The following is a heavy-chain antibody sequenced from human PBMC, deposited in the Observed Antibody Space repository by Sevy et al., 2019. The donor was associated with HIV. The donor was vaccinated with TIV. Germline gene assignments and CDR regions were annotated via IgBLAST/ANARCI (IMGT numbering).Heavy chain of an antibody. D-gene: IGHD1-1*01. CDR1: GGSISQSY. CDR2: ISDTDYT. Sequence: SETLSLTCNVSGGSISQSYWTWIRQPPGKGLEWIGYISDTDYTHSSPSLRSRVTISVDTSKNQVSLRLNSVTAADTALYYCARVKSVPGLYYHYVDVWGKGTTVTVSS. J-gene: IGHJ6*03. CDR3: ARVKSVPGLYYHYVDV. V-gene: IGHV4-59*01.